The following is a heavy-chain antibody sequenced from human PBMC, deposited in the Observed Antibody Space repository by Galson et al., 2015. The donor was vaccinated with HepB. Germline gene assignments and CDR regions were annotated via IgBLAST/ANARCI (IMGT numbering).Heavy chain of an antibody. Sequence: CLRLACAASGFTFGSSGMHWGRQAPGKGLEWVAVISYDGSNKYSADSVKGRFTISRDNYKNTLHLQMNSLRAEDTAVYYCAKVAGYCSSTSCYVDYWGQGTLVTVSS. V-gene: IGHV3-30*18. J-gene: IGHJ4*02. CDR3: AKVAGYCSSTSCYVDY. CDR2: ISYDGSNK. D-gene: IGHD2-2*01. CDR1: GFTFGSSG.